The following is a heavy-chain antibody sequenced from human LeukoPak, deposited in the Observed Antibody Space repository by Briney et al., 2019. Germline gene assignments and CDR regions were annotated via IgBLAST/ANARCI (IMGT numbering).Heavy chain of an antibody. V-gene: IGHV3-21*04. J-gene: IGHJ4*02. D-gene: IGHD2-15*01. CDR3: AKVPLGYCSGGSCYYFDY. CDR2: ISSSSSYI. CDR1: GFTFSSYS. Sequence: GGSLRLSCAASGFTFSSYSMNWVRQAPGKGLEWVSSISSSSSYIYYADSVKGRFTISRDNAKNSLYLQMNSLRAEDTAVYYCAKVPLGYCSGGSCYYFDYWGQGTLVTVSS.